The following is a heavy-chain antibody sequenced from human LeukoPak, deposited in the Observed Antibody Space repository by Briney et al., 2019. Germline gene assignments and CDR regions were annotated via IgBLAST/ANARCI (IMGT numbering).Heavy chain of an antibody. Sequence: PGGSLRLSCAASGFTFSSYAMHWVRQAPGKGLEWVAVISYDGSNKYYADSVKGRFTISRDNSKNTLYLQMNSLRAEDTAVYYCARDTITIRSNYGMDVWGQGTTVTVSS. V-gene: IGHV3-30-3*01. D-gene: IGHD3-10*01. CDR3: ARDTITIRSNYGMDV. J-gene: IGHJ6*02. CDR1: GFTFSSYA. CDR2: ISYDGSNK.